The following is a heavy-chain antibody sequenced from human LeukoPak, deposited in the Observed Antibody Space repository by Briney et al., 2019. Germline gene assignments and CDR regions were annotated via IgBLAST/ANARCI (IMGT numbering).Heavy chain of an antibody. CDR1: GFTFNTYS. D-gene: IGHD4-17*01. CDR2: ISSNSNHR. J-gene: IGHJ4*02. Sequence: GGPLRLSCAASGFTFNTYSMNWVRQAPGKGLEWVSSISSNSNHRNYADSVKGRFTISRDNAKSSLYLQMNSLRAEDTAVYYCAKALGGYGDYVPDYWGQGTLVTVSS. CDR3: AKALGGYGDYVPDY. V-gene: IGHV3-21*01.